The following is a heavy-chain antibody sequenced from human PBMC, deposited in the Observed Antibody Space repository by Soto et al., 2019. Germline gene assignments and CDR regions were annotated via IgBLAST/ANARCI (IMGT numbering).Heavy chain of an antibody. V-gene: IGHV4-30-2*01. J-gene: IGHJ5*02. CDR1: GGSISSGTFS. D-gene: IGHD2-8*01. Sequence: SETLSLTCAVSGGSISSGTFSWTWIRQPPGKGLEFIGSIYYTGGTYYNPSLKSRVTISLDTSKNQFSLKLSSVTAADTAVYYCARVMGGSTKNWFDPWGQGTLVTVSS. CDR3: ARVMGGSTKNWFDP. CDR2: IYYTGGT.